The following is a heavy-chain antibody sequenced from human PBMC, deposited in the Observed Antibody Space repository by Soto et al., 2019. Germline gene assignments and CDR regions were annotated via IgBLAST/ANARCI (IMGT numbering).Heavy chain of an antibody. Sequence: GGSLRLSCEASGFPFWTYSMSWVRQAPRKGLEWVSGISGSGTATYYTDSVKGRFTVSRDNSKNTLYLQMNSLRAEDTAVYYCAKVLRFLEGSPPGYYYGMDVWGQGTTVTVSS. CDR3: AKVLRFLEGSPPGYYYGMDV. CDR2: ISGSGTAT. J-gene: IGHJ6*02. V-gene: IGHV3-23*01. D-gene: IGHD3-3*01. CDR1: GFPFWTYS.